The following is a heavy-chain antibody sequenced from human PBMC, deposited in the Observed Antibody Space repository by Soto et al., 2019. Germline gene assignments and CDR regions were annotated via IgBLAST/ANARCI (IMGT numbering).Heavy chain of an antibody. CDR1: GFTFSSYA. V-gene: IGHV3-30-3*01. D-gene: IGHD2-2*01. CDR3: ANPLGYCSSTSCSS. CDR2: ISYDGSNK. J-gene: IGHJ4*02. Sequence: ESGGGVVQPGRSLRLSCAASGFTFSSYAMHWVRQAPGKGLEWVAVISYDGSNKYYADSVKGRFTISRDNSKNTLYLQMNSLRAEDTAVYYCANPLGYCSSTSCSSWGQGTLVTVSS.